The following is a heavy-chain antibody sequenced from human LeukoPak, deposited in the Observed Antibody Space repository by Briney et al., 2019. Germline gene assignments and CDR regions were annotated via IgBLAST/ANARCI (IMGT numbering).Heavy chain of an antibody. Sequence: GGSLRLSCAASGFTFSSYAMSWVRKAPGKGLEWVSGITGSGGSTYYADSVEGRFTISRDNSKNTLYLQMDSLRAEDTAVYYCARKTGYSSGWYGDLWGRGTQVTVSS. J-gene: IGHJ5*02. D-gene: IGHD6-19*01. CDR2: ITGSGGST. CDR1: GFTFSSYA. V-gene: IGHV3-23*01. CDR3: ARKTGYSSGWYGDL.